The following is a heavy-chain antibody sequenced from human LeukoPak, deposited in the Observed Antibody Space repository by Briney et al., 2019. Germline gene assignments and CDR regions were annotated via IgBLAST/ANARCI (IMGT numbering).Heavy chain of an antibody. V-gene: IGHV4-39*01. J-gene: IGHJ4*02. CDR2: IYYSGST. Sequence: SETLSLTCTVSGGSISSSSYYWGWIRQPPGKGLEGIGSIYYSGSTYYNPSLKSRVTISVDTSKNQSSLKLSSVTAADTAVYYCASRYYDFWSGYQGAFGYWGQGTLVTVSS. D-gene: IGHD3-3*01. CDR1: GGSISSSSYY. CDR3: ASRYYDFWSGYQGAFGY.